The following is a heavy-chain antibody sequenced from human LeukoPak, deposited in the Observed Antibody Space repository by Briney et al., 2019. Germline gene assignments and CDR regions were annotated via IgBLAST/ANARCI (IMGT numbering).Heavy chain of an antibody. CDR3: AREGRITIFGVVWGLDY. CDR1: GYTFTSYD. V-gene: IGHV1-8*03. D-gene: IGHD3-3*01. J-gene: IGHJ4*02. CDR2: MNPNSGNT. Sequence: ASVKVSCKASGYTFTSYDINWVRQATGQGLEWMGWMNPNSGNTGYAQKFQGRVTITRNTSISTAYMELSSLRSEDTAVYYCAREGRITIFGVVWGLDYWGQGTLVTVSS.